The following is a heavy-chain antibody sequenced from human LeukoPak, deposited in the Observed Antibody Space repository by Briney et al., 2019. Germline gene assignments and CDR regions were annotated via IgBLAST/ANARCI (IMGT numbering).Heavy chain of an antibody. CDR3: AREITLNDH. CDR2: ISSSGSYI. Sequence: GGSLRLSCEASGFTFSTYSMNWVRQAPGKGLEWVSSISSSGSYIYYAGSVEGRFTISRDNAKNSLFLQMNSLRVEDTAVYYCAREITLNDHWGQGTLVTVSS. D-gene: IGHD2/OR15-2a*01. J-gene: IGHJ5*02. V-gene: IGHV3-21*01. CDR1: GFTFSTYS.